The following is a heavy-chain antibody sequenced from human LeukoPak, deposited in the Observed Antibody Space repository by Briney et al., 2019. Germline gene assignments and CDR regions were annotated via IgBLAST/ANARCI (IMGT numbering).Heavy chain of an antibody. Sequence: GASVKVSCKASGYTFTSYYMHWVRQAPGQGLEWMGIINPSGGSTSYAQKFQGRVTMTRDMSTSTVYMELSSLRSEDTAVYYCARGSNQRYFDWLTFDWFDPWGQGTLVTVSS. D-gene: IGHD3-9*01. J-gene: IGHJ5*02. CDR2: INPSGGST. CDR1: GYTFTSYY. CDR3: ARGSNQRYFDWLTFDWFDP. V-gene: IGHV1-46*01.